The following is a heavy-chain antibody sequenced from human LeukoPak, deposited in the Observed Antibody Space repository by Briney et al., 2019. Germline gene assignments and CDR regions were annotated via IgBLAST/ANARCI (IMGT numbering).Heavy chain of an antibody. CDR3: ARGSGLRYFDWISENWFDP. V-gene: IGHV1-2*02. CDR2: INPNSGGT. Sequence: GASVKVSCKASGYTFTGYYMHWVRQAPGQGLGWMGWINPNSGGTNYAQKFQGRVTMTRDTSISTAYMELSRLRSDDTAVYYCARGSGLRYFDWISENWFDPWGQGTLVTVSS. J-gene: IGHJ5*02. CDR1: GYTFTGYY. D-gene: IGHD3-9*01.